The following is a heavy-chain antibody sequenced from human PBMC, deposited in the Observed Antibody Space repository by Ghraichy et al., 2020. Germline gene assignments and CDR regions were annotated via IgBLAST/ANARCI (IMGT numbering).Heavy chain of an antibody. CDR2: IRYDGSNK. CDR1: GFTFSSYG. D-gene: IGHD3-22*01. CDR3: AKDMNYDSSSPALDY. V-gene: IGHV3-30*02. J-gene: IGHJ4*02. Sequence: GGSLRLSCAASGFTFSSYGMHWVRQAPGKGLEWVAFIRYDGSNKYYADSVKGRFTISRDNSKNTLYLQMNSLRAEDTAVYYCAKDMNYDSSSPALDYWGQGTLVTVSS.